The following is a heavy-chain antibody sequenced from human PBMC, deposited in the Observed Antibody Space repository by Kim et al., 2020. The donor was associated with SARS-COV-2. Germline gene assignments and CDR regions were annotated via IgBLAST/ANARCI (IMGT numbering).Heavy chain of an antibody. J-gene: IGHJ4*02. D-gene: IGHD5-18*01. CDR3: ARDRAARNFDH. V-gene: IGHV3-33*01. Sequence: YATTRKGRFAIPRDNSKHTVYLQMNPLGAEDTAMYYCARDRAARNFDHWGQGILVTVSS.